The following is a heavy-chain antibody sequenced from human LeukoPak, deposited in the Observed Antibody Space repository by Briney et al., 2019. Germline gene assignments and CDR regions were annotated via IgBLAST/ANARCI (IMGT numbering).Heavy chain of an antibody. D-gene: IGHD2-21*01. J-gene: IGHJ6*02. CDR3: AGDNIVVVEERMDV. CDR1: GYTLTELS. CDR2: INPSGGST. V-gene: IGHV1-46*01. Sequence: ASVKVSCKVSGYTLTELSMHWVRQAPGQGLEWMGIINPSGGSTSYAQKFQGRVTMTRDTSTSTVYMELSSLRSEDTAVYYCAGDNIVVVEERMDVWGQGTTVTVSS.